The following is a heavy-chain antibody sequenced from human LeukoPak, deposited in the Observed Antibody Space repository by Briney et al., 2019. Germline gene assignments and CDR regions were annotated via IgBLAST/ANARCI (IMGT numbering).Heavy chain of an antibody. CDR1: GGSFRVYY. V-gene: IGHV4-34*01. D-gene: IGHD2-15*01. J-gene: IGHJ4*02. CDR3: ARGRGCSGGSCSTYFDY. Sequence: SETLSLTCAVYGGSFRVYYGSCIRHPPGKGRVWIGAINHSGSTNYNPSLKSRVTISVDTSKIQFSLKLSYVTAADTAVYYCARGRGCSGGSCSTYFDYWGQGTLVTAYS. CDR2: INHSGST.